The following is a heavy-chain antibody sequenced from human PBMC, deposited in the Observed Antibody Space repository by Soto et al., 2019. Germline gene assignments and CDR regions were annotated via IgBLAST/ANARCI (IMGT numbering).Heavy chain of an antibody. CDR1: GYTATGSD. J-gene: IGHJ4*02. D-gene: IGHD4-17*01. Sequence: ASVKVSCKAFGYTATGSDIHWLRQATGQGPEWMGWISAYNGNTNYAQKLQGRVTMTTDTSTSTAYMELRSLRSDDTAVYYSARAPSLYGDYFDYWGQGTLVTVSS. V-gene: IGHV1-18*01. CDR3: ARAPSLYGDYFDY. CDR2: ISAYNGNT.